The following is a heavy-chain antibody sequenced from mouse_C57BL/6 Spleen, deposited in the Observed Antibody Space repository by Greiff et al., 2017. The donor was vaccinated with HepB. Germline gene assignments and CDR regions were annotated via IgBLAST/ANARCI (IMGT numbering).Heavy chain of an antibody. D-gene: IGHD1-1*01. CDR3: ARGQNGSSYEDFAY. J-gene: IGHJ3*01. CDR1: GYTFTDYN. Sequence: EVQLQQSGPELVKPGASVKIPCKASGYTFTDYNMDWVKQSHGKSLEWIGDINPNNGGTIYNQKFKGKATLTVDKSSSTAYMELRSLTSEDTAVYYCARGQNGSSYEDFAYWGQGTLVTVSA. CDR2: INPNNGGT. V-gene: IGHV1-18*01.